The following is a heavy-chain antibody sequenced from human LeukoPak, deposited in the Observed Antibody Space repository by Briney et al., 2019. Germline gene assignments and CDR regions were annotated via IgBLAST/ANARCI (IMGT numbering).Heavy chain of an antibody. CDR3: ARDGQPCSGSNCYSVDV. V-gene: IGHV4-38-2*02. D-gene: IGHD2-2*02. CDR2: KYHTGST. J-gene: IGHJ3*01. CDR1: GYSISSGLR. Sequence: SETLSLTCTVSGYSISSGLRWGWIRQPPGKGLEWIGSKYHTGSTYYNPSLRSRVTISVDTSKNQFSLKLSSVTAADTAVYYCARDGQPCSGSNCYSVDVWGQGTMVTVSS.